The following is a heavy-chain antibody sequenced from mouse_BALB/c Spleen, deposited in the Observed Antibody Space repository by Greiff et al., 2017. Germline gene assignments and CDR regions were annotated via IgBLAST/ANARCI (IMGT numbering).Heavy chain of an antibody. J-gene: IGHJ3*01. CDR2: IYPGDGDT. V-gene: IGHV1-80*01. Sequence: VQIQESGAELVRPGSSVKISCKASGYAFSSYWMNWVKQRPGQGLEWIGQIYPGDGDTNYNGKFKGKATLTADKSSSTAYMQLSSLTSEDSAVYFCARDYYRSWFAYWGQGTLVTVSA. CDR3: ARDYYRSWFAY. CDR1: GYAFSSYW. D-gene: IGHD2-14*01.